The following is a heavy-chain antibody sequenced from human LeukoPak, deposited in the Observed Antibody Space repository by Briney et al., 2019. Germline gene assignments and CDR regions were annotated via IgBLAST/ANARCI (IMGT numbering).Heavy chain of an antibody. Sequence: GGSLRLSCAASGFTFNRYGINWVRQAPGKGLEWVSYISSSGSTIYYAASVKGRFTTSRDNAKNSLHLQMNSLRTEDTAVYYCARDRDIVIVAATIPHWFDTWGQGALVTVSS. CDR3: ARDRDIVIVAATIPHWFDT. V-gene: IGHV3-48*04. D-gene: IGHD2/OR15-2a*01. J-gene: IGHJ5*02. CDR2: ISSSGSTI. CDR1: GFTFNRYG.